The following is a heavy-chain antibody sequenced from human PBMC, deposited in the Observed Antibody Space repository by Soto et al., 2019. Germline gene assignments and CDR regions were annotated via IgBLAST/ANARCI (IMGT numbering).Heavy chain of an antibody. CDR1: GFTFSSYS. J-gene: IGHJ6*02. CDR3: ARDRSGWSKQQYYYYYGMDV. Sequence: EVQLVESGGGLVKPGGSLRLSCAASGFTFSSYSMNWVRQAPGKGLEWVSSISSSSYIYYADSVKGRFTISRDNAKNSLYLQMNSLRAEDTAVYYCARDRSGWSKQQYYYYYGMDVWGQGTTVTVSS. D-gene: IGHD6-19*01. CDR2: ISSSSYI. V-gene: IGHV3-21*01.